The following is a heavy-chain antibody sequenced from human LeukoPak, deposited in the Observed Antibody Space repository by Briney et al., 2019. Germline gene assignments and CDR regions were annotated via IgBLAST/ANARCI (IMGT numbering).Heavy chain of an antibody. CDR2: IIPIFGTA. V-gene: IGHV1-69*06. J-gene: IGHJ4*02. Sequence: GASVKVSCKASGGTFISYAISWVRQAPGQGLEWMGGIIPIFGTANYAQKFQGRVTITEDKSTSTAYMELSSLRSEDTAVYYCARDRYSYGLDYWGQGTLVTVSS. CDR3: ARDRYSYGLDY. D-gene: IGHD5-18*01. CDR1: GGTFISYA.